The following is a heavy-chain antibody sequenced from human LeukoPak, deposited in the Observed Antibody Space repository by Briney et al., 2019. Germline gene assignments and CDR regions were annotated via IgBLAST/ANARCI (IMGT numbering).Heavy chain of an antibody. CDR2: MNPNSGNT. CDR1: GGTFSSYA. Sequence: GASVKVSCKASGGTFSSYAISWVRQAPGQGLEWMGWMNPNSGNTGYAQKFQGRVTITRNTSISTAYMELSSLRSEDTAVYYCARSKQWLVLGYWGQGTLVTVSS. J-gene: IGHJ4*02. CDR3: ARSKQWLVLGY. V-gene: IGHV1-8*03. D-gene: IGHD6-19*01.